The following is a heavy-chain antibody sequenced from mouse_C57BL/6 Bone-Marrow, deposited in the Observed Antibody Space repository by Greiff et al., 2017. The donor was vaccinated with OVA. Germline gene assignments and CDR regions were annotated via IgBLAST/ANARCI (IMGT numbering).Heavy chain of an antibody. J-gene: IGHJ2*01. V-gene: IGHV1-61*01. CDR1: GYTFTSYW. CDR2: IYPSDSET. CDR3: ARFCNYFDY. Sequence: QVQLQQPGAELVRPGSSVKLSCKASGYTFTSYWMDWVKQRPGQGLEWIGNIYPSDSETHYNQKFKDKATLTVDKSSSTAYMQLSSLTSEDSAVYYCARFCNYFDYWGKGTTLTVSS.